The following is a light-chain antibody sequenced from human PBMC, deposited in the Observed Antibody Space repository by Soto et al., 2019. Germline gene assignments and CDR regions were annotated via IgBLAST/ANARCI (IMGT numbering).Light chain of an antibody. Sequence: DIQMTQSPSTLSASVGDRVTITCRASQSISSWLAWYQQKPGKAPKLLIYDASSLESRVPSRFSGSGSGTEFPLTIRSPEPDDFAHYHCQQYNSYPGTDGQRTKVQIK. J-gene: IGKJ1*01. CDR2: DAS. V-gene: IGKV1-5*01. CDR3: QQYNSYPGT. CDR1: QSISSW.